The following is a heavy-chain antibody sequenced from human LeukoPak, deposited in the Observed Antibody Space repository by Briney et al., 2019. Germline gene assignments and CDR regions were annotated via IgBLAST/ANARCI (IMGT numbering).Heavy chain of an antibody. D-gene: IGHD3-10*01. CDR2: VYNSGST. V-gene: IGHV4-61*02. J-gene: IGHJ4*02. CDR1: GGSVSSGFYY. CDR3: AREYFGRKYYFDY. Sequence: ASETLSLTCTVSGGSVSSGFYYWSWIRQPAGKGLEWIGRVYNSGSTSYNPSLKSRVTISIDTSKNQFSLKLNSVTAADTAIYYCAREYFGRKYYFDYWGQGSLVAVSS.